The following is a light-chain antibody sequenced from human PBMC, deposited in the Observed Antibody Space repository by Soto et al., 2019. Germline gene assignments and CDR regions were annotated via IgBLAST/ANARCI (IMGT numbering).Light chain of an antibody. CDR1: QSLLHSNGYNY. CDR2: LGS. J-gene: IGKJ3*01. V-gene: IGKV2-28*01. CDR3: MQALHTLST. Sequence: DIVMTQSPLSLPVTPGEPASISCRSSQSLLHSNGYNYLDRYLQKPGQSPQLLIYLGSNRASGVPERFSGSGSGTDFTLKIGGMEAEDVGVYYCMQALHTLSTFGPGTKVDIK.